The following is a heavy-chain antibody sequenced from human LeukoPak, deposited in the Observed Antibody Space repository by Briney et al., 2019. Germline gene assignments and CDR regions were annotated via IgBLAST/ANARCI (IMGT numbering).Heavy chain of an antibody. CDR1: GYTLTGYY. D-gene: IGHD2-2*01. CDR3: ARRAGKIVVVPAAILFDP. CDR2: INPNSGGT. V-gene: IGHV1-2*02. J-gene: IGHJ5*02. Sequence: VASAKVSCKASGYTLTGYYMHWVRQAPGHGLEWMGWINPNSGGTNYTKTFQSRDTKTRDTSISTAYMELSRLRSDGTAVYYCARRAGKIVVVPAAILFDPWGQGTLVTVSS.